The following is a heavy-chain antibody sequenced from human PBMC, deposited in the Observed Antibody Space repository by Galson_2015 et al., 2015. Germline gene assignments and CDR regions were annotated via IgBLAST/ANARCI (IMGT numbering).Heavy chain of an antibody. Sequence: SCKASGYTFTSFDIHWLRQADGQGPEWMGWMTPKTGQTGYAQKFQGRVTLNRDMSTTTAYLEMSSLRSEDTAVYYCARGAYDYGDYASRRFDPWGQGTRVTVPS. D-gene: IGHD4-17*01. CDR3: ARGAYDYGDYASRRFDP. J-gene: IGHJ5*01. V-gene: IGHV1-8*02. CDR2: MTPKTGQT. CDR1: GYTFTSFD.